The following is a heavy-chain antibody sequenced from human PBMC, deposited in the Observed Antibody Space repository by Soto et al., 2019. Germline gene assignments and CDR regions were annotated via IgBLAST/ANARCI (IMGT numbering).Heavy chain of an antibody. CDR3: AKDITVGYCSGGSCYATLYYMDV. CDR1: GFTFSSYG. J-gene: IGHJ6*03. V-gene: IGHV3-30*18. Sequence: GGSLRLSCAASGFTFSSYGMHWVRQAPGKGLEWVAVISYDGSNKYYADSVKGRFTISRDNSKNTLYLQMNSLRAEDTAVYYCAKDITVGYCSGGSCYATLYYMDVWGKGTTVTVSS. CDR2: ISYDGSNK. D-gene: IGHD2-15*01.